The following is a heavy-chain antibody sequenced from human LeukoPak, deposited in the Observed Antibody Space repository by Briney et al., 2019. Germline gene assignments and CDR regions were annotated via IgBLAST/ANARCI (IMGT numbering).Heavy chain of an antibody. D-gene: IGHD1-26*01. V-gene: IGHV1-18*01. CDR3: ARDRYSHYYYGMDV. J-gene: IGHJ6*02. CDR2: ISTYNGDT. Sequence: GASVKVSCKASGYTFSNYGISWVRQAPGQGLEWMGWISTYNGDTNYARKLQGRVTMTTDTSTSTAYMELRSLRSDDTAVYYCARDRYSHYYYGMDVWGQGTTVTVSS. CDR1: GYTFSNYG.